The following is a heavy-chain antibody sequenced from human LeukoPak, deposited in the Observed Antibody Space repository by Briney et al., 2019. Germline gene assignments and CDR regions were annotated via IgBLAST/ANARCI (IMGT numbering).Heavy chain of an antibody. Sequence: SETLSLTCAVSGGSISSGGYYWGWIRQPPGKGLEWIGSIYYSGSTYYNPSLKSRVTISVDTSKNQFSLKLSSVTAADTAVYYCARDLILTGSYLWGQGTLVTVSS. CDR1: GGSISSGGYY. D-gene: IGHD3-10*01. V-gene: IGHV4-39*07. CDR2: IYYSGST. CDR3: ARDLILTGSYL. J-gene: IGHJ4*02.